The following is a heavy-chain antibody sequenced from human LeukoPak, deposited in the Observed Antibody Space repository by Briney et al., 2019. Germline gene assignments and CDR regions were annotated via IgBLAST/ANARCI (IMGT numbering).Heavy chain of an antibody. J-gene: IGHJ4*02. CDR1: GGSLSSGGYY. CDR3: ARTRFLEWLSQGPPEYYFDY. V-gene: IGHV4-31*03. CDR2: IYYSGST. D-gene: IGHD3-3*01. Sequence: SETLSLTCTVSGGSLSSGGYYWSWIRQYPGKGLEWIGYIYYSGSTYYNPSLKSRVTISVDTSKNQFSLKLSSVTAADTAVHYCARTRFLEWLSQGPPEYYFDYWGQGTLVTVSS.